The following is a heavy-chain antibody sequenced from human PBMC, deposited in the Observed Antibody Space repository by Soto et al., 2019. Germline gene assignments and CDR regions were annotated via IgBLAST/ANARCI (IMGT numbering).Heavy chain of an antibody. Sequence: LPLTCAVSGGSFSGYYWSWIRQPPGKGLEWIGEINHSGSTNYNPSLKSRVTISVDTSKNQFSLKLSSVTAADTAVYYCARVKFRCSGGSCYSLGPRQHQPTHWFDPWGQGTLVTVSS. J-gene: IGHJ5*02. V-gene: IGHV4-34*01. D-gene: IGHD2-15*01. CDR1: GGSFSGYY. CDR2: INHSGST. CDR3: ARVKFRCSGGSCYSLGPRQHQPTHWFDP.